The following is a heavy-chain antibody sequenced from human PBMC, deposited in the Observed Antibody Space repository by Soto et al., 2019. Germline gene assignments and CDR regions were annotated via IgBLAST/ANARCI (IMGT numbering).Heavy chain of an antibody. CDR2: IMPVFPTP. CDR3: ARDKDRQQLGGNYYYILDV. V-gene: IGHV1-69*05. J-gene: IGHJ6*02. Sequence: QVQLVQSGAEVKKPGSSVKVSCKASGGTFSTSAISWVRQAPGQGLEWVGGIMPVFPTPDYAQKFQGRVTLTPDQXTTTAYLELTSLRTDDTAVYYCARDKDRQQLGGNYYYILDVWGQGTAITVSS. D-gene: IGHD3-3*02. CDR1: GGTFSTSA.